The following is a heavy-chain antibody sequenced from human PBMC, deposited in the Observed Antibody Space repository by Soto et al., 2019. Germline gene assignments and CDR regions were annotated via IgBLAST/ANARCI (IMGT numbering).Heavy chain of an antibody. CDR3: AKGGDYGGNSGVDY. CDR1: GFTFSSYG. CDR2: ISYDGSNK. D-gene: IGHD4-17*01. Sequence: QVQLVESGGGVVQPGRSLRLSCAASGFTFSSYGMHWVRQAPGKGLGWVAVISYDGSNKYYADSVKGRFTISRDNSKNTLYLQMNSLRAEDTAVYYCAKGGDYGGNSGVDYWGQGTLVTVSS. V-gene: IGHV3-30*18. J-gene: IGHJ4*02.